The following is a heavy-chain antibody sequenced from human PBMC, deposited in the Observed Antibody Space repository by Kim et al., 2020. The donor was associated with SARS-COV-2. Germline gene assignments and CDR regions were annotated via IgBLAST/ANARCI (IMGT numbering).Heavy chain of an antibody. CDR2: INPIVDIS. CDR3: ARDPLYGSGSYYWGYFDY. V-gene: IGHV1-69*04. D-gene: IGHD3-10*01. J-gene: IGHJ4*02. Sequence: SVKVSCKASGATFSSYAFSWVRQAPGQGLEWVGRINPIVDISSYAQKFQGRVIITADKSTSTAYMERRSLRSEDTAVYYCARDPLYGSGSYYWGYFDYWGQGTLVTVSS. CDR1: GATFSSYA.